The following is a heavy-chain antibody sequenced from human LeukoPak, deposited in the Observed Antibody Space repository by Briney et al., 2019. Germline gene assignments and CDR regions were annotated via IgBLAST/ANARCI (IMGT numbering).Heavy chain of an antibody. V-gene: IGHV4-39*01. CDR3: ASIQYFDWLYAFDL. J-gene: IGHJ3*01. D-gene: IGHD3-9*01. CDR1: GGSISSSSYY. CDR2: IYYSGST. Sequence: SETLSLTCTVSGGSISSSSYYWGWIRQPPGKGLEWIGCIYYSGSTSYNPSLKGRIPISVDTSKNQFSLKLSSVTAADTAIYYCASIQYFDWLYAFDLWGQGTMVTVSS.